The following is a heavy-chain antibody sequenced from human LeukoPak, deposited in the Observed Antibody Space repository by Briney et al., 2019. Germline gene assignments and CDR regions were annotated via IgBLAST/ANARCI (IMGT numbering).Heavy chain of an antibody. Sequence: GGSLRLSCAASGFTFSSYWMSWVRQAPGKGLEWVANIKQDGSEKYYVDSVKGRFTISRDNAKNSLYLQMNSLRAEDTAVYYCAKDRSLISACSGFGDYWGQGTLVTVSS. CDR1: GFTFSSYW. CDR2: IKQDGSEK. D-gene: IGHD3-10*01. V-gene: IGHV3-7*03. CDR3: AKDRSLISACSGFGDY. J-gene: IGHJ4*02.